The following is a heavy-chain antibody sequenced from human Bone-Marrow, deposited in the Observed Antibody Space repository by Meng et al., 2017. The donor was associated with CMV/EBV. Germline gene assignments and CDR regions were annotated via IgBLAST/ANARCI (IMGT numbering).Heavy chain of an antibody. CDR2: ISAHNGNT. CDR1: GYTFTSYG. D-gene: IGHD3-3*02. Sequence: ASVKVSCKASGYTFTSYGISWVRQAPGQGLEWMGWISAHNGNTNYAQKLQGRVTMTTDTSTSTAYMELRSLRSDDTAVYYCARDHFSTGTLGLYYYYGMDVWGQGNTVTVSS. CDR3: ARDHFSTGTLGLYYYYGMDV. V-gene: IGHV1-18*01. J-gene: IGHJ6*02.